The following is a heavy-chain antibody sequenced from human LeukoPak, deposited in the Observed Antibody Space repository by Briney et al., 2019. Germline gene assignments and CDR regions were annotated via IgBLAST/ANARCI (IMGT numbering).Heavy chain of an antibody. J-gene: IGHJ4*02. CDR3: ARGRVLTAPY. CDR2: INPNSGGT. Sequence: ASVKVSCKASGYTFTGYYMHWVRQAPGQGLEWMGWINPNSGGTNYAQKFQGWVTMTRDTSISTAYMELSRLRSEDTAVYYCARGRVLTAPYWGQGTLVTVSS. V-gene: IGHV1-2*04. CDR1: GYTFTGYY.